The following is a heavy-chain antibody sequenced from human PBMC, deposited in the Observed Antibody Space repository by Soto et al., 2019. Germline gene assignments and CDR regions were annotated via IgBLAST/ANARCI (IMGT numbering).Heavy chain of an antibody. J-gene: IGHJ6*02. Sequence: GGSLRLSCAASGLTFRSYWMHWVRQAPGKGLVWVSRINSDGSSTSYADSVKGRFTISRDNAKNTLYLQMNSLRAEDTAVYYCARDQAYSYYGMDVWGQGTTVTVSS. V-gene: IGHV3-74*01. CDR3: ARDQAYSYYGMDV. CDR1: GLTFRSYW. CDR2: INSDGSST.